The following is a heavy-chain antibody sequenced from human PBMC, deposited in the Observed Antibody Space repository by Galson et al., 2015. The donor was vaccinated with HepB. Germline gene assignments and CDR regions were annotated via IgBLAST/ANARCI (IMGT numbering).Heavy chain of an antibody. D-gene: IGHD6-13*01. CDR2: ISYDGSNK. J-gene: IGHJ6*02. CDR3: AKDHRGSSWYRVYYYYGMDV. CDR1: GFTFSSYG. Sequence: SLRLSCAASGFTFSSYGMHWVRQAPGKGLEWVAVISYDGSNKYYADSVKGRFTISRDNSKNTLYLQMNSLRAEDTAVYYCAKDHRGSSWYRVYYYYGMDVWGQGTTVTVSS. V-gene: IGHV3-30*18.